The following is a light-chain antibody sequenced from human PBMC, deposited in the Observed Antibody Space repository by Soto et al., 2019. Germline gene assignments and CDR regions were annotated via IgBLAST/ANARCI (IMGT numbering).Light chain of an antibody. CDR1: QTILYSSNNKNY. CDR2: WAS. Sequence: DIVMTQSPDSLAVSLGERATINCKSSQTILYSSNNKNYLAWYQQKPGQPPKLLIYWASTRESGVPDRFSGSGSGTDFTLTISSLQPEDFATYYCLQDYTFPYTFGQGTKVEI. J-gene: IGKJ2*01. CDR3: LQDYTFPYT. V-gene: IGKV4-1*01.